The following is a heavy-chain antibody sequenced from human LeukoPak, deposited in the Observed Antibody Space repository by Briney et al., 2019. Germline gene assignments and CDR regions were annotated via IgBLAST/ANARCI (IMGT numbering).Heavy chain of an antibody. V-gene: IGHV4-61*08. CDR2: IYYSGST. Sequence: SETLSLTCTVSGGSISSGDYYWSWIRQPPGKGLEWIGYIYYSGSTNYNPSLKSRVTISVDTSKNQFSLKLSSVTAADTAVYYCARRATNIAAANQQNWYFDLWGRGTLVTVSS. CDR3: ARRATNIAAANQQNWYFDL. J-gene: IGHJ2*01. CDR1: GGSISSGDYY. D-gene: IGHD6-13*01.